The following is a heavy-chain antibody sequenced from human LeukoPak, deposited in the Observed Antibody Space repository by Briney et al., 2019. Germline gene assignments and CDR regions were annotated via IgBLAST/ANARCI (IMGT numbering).Heavy chain of an antibody. CDR1: GFTFSSYA. Sequence: HPGGSLRLSCAPSGFTFSSYAMHWVREAPGRGREYVSAISSNGGSTYYANSVKGRFTISRDNSKKTLYLQMGSLRAEDMAVYYCARGRSSGWYRAFDIWGQGTMVTVTS. V-gene: IGHV3-64*01. D-gene: IGHD6-19*01. CDR2: ISSNGGST. CDR3: ARGRSSGWYRAFDI. J-gene: IGHJ3*02.